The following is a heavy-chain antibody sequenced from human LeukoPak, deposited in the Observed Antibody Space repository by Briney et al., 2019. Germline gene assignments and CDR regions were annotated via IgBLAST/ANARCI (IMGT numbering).Heavy chain of an antibody. CDR3: ARDSGSSPGRFDY. Sequence: SETLSLTCTVSGGSISSGGYYWSWIRQHPGKGLEWIGYIYYSGSTYYNPSLKSRVTTSVDTSKNRFSLKLSSVTAADTAVYYCARDSGSSPGRFDYWGQGTLVTVSS. D-gene: IGHD3-10*01. CDR2: IYYSGST. CDR1: GGSISSGGYY. V-gene: IGHV4-31*03. J-gene: IGHJ4*02.